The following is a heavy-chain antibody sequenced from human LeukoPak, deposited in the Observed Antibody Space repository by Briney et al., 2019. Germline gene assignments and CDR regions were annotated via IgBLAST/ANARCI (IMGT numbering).Heavy chain of an antibody. D-gene: IGHD1-26*01. J-gene: IGHJ6*02. V-gene: IGHV3-11*01. CDR3: ARGWEDGMDV. Sequence: GGSLRLSCAASGFTFSDYYMSWIRQAPGKGLEWISYIRSSSSTIYYADSVKGRFTISRDNAKKSLYLQMNSPRAEDTAVYYCARGWEDGMDVWGQGTTVTVSS. CDR2: IRSSSSTI. CDR1: GFTFSDYY.